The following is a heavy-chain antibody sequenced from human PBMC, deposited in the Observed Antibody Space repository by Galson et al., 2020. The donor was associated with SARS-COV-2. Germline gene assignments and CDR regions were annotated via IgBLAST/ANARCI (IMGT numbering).Heavy chain of an antibody. CDR3: AREDPIVATTFDY. CDR1: GFTFSSYA. CDR2: ISYDGSNK. V-gene: IGHV3-30*04. J-gene: IGHJ4*02. Sequence: GESLKISCAASGFTFSSYAMHWVRQAPGKGLEWVAVISYDGSNKYYADSVKGRFTISRDNSKNTLYLQMNSLRAEDTAVYYCAREDPIVATTFDYWGQGTLVTVSS. D-gene: IGHD5-12*01.